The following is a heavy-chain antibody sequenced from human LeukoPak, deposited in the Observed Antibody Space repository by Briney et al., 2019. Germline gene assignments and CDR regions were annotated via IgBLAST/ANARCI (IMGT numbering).Heavy chain of an antibody. CDR1: GYTFTSYA. V-gene: IGHV1-8*01. Sequence: GASVKVSCKASGYTFTSYAINWVRQATGQGLEWMGWMNPNSGNTGYAQKFQGRVTMTRNTSISTAYMELSSLRSEDTAVYYCARGCSSTSCFDYWGQGTLVTVSS. CDR3: ARGCSSTSCFDY. D-gene: IGHD2-2*01. J-gene: IGHJ4*02. CDR2: MNPNSGNT.